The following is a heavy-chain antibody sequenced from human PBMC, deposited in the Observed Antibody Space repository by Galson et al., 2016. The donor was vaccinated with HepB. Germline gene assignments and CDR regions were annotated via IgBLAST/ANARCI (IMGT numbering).Heavy chain of an antibody. CDR1: GFTFSSFG. D-gene: IGHD2-15*01. V-gene: IGHV3-30*03. J-gene: IGHJ6*02. Sequence: SLRLSCAASGFTFSSFGMHWVRQAPGKGLEWVAVISSDGNNKYFADSVKGRFTISRDNSENTPYLQMNSLRAEDTAVYYCATPLGYCSGGTCYGGYFYGMDVWGQGTTVIVSS. CDR2: ISSDGNNK. CDR3: ATPLGYCSGGTCYGGYFYGMDV.